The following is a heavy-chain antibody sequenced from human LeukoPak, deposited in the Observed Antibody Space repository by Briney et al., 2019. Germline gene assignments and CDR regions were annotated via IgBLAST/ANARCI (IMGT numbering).Heavy chain of an antibody. J-gene: IGHJ4*02. D-gene: IGHD3-10*01. CDR3: AKGGWFGELPYYYFDY. CDR2: ISYDGSNK. V-gene: IGHV3-30*18. CDR1: GFTFSSCG. Sequence: GGSLRLSCAASGFTFSSCGMHWVRQAPGKGLEWVAVISYDGSNKYYADSVKGRFTISRDNSKNTLYLQMNSLRAEDTAVYYCAKGGWFGELPYYYFDYWGQGTLVTVSS.